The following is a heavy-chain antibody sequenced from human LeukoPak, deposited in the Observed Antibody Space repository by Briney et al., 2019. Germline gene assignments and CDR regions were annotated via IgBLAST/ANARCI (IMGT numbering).Heavy chain of an antibody. CDR2: ISSSSSYI. V-gene: IGHV3-21*01. D-gene: IGHD5-24*01. CDR3: AREAGGDGGSNYYFDY. J-gene: IGHJ4*02. Sequence: PGGSLRLSCAASGFTFSDYAMNWVRQAPGKGLEWVSSISSSSSYIYYADSVKGRFTISRDSAKNSLYLQMNSLRAEDTSVYYCAREAGGDGGSNYYFDYWGQGTLVTVSS. CDR1: GFTFSDYA.